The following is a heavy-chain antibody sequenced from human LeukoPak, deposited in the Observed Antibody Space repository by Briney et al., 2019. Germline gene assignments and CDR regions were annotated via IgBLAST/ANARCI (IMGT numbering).Heavy chain of an antibody. J-gene: IGHJ6*03. D-gene: IGHD6-13*01. CDR1: GGSISSYY. CDR3: ATRGFSSWYDYYYYMDV. Sequence: PSETLSLTCTVSGGSISSYYWSWIRQPPGKGLEWFGYIYYTGSTNYNPSLKSRVTISVDTSKNQFSLKLSSVTAADTAVYYCATRGFSSWYDYYYYMDVWGKGTTVTISS. V-gene: IGHV4-59*08. CDR2: IYYTGST.